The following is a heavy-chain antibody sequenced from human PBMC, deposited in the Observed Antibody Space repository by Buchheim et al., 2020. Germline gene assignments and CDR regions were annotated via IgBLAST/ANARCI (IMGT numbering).Heavy chain of an antibody. CDR1: GFIFDTYA. CDR3: LCLGFESFP. Sequence: EVQLLESGGGLVQPGGSLTLSCAVSGFIFDTYAMSWVRQAPGKGLEWVSRINSDGSGTTYADSVKGRFTISRDNAKNTLYLQMNSLRVEDTAVYYCLCLGFESFPWGQGTL. CDR2: INSDGSGT. D-gene: IGHD1-26*01. J-gene: IGHJ5*02. V-gene: IGHV3-74*03.